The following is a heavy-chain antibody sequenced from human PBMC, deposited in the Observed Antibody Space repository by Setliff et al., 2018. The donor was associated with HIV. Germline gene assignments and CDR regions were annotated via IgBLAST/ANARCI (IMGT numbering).Heavy chain of an antibody. Sequence: PSETLSLTCTVSGGSISSGGFYWSWIRQHPGKGLEWIGYIYYSGSTYYNPSLRSRVTISGDTSKKQFSLKLSSVTAADTAVYYCVIRSRLGGSSNYFDFWGHGALVTVSS. CDR1: GGSISSGGFY. CDR3: VIRSRLGGSSNYFDF. D-gene: IGHD3-16*01. J-gene: IGHJ4*01. V-gene: IGHV4-31*03. CDR2: IYYSGST.